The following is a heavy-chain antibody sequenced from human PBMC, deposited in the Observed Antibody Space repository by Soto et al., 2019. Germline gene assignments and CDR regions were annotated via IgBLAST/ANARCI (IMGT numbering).Heavy chain of an antibody. D-gene: IGHD5-12*01. V-gene: IGHV4-61*01. CDR2: TYYSGST. CDR3: ARGRWQRLIDY. Sequence: QVQLQESGPGLVKPSEILSLTCTVSGGSVSSGSYYWSWIRQPPGKGLEWIGYTYYSGSTNYNPSLKSRVTISVVTSKIQFYLKLSSVTAADTAVYYCARGRWQRLIDYWGQGTLVTVSS. CDR1: GGSVSSGSYY. J-gene: IGHJ4*02.